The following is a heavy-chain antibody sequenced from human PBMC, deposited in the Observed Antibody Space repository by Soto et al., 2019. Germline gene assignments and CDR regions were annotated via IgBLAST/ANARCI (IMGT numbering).Heavy chain of an antibody. D-gene: IGHD3-9*01. Sequence: QVQLQESGPGLVKPSQTLSLTCTVSGGSISSGDYYWSWIRQPPGKGLEWIGYIYYSGSTYYNPSLKSRVTISVDTSKNQFSLKLSSVTAADTAVYYCARERRLDYDILTGYPLYYYGMDVWGQGTTVTVSS. CDR3: ARERRLDYDILTGYPLYYYGMDV. V-gene: IGHV4-30-4*01. J-gene: IGHJ6*02. CDR1: GGSISSGDYY. CDR2: IYYSGST.